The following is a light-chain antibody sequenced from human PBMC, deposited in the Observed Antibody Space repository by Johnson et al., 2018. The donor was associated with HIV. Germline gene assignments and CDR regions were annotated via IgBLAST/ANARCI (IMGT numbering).Light chain of an antibody. CDR2: ENN. V-gene: IGLV1-51*02. CDR3: GTWDSRLSAYV. Sequence: QSVLTQPPSVSAAPGQKVTISCSGSSSNIGNNYVSWYQQLPGTAPKVLIYENNERPSGIPDRFSGSRSGTSATLGITGLQTGDEADYYCGTWDSRLSAYVFGAGTKVTVL. CDR1: SSNIGNNY. J-gene: IGLJ1*01.